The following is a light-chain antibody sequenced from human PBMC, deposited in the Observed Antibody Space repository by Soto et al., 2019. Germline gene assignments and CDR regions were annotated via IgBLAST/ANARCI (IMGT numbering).Light chain of an antibody. CDR3: QQYNNWPLT. V-gene: IGKV3-15*01. Sequence: EIVMTQSPDTLSVSPGERATLSCRASQSVSRKLAWYQQNPGQAPRLLIHGASTRATGIPARFSGSGSGTEFTLTISSLQSEDFAVYYCQQYNNWPLTFGQGTRLEMK. CDR1: QSVSRK. CDR2: GAS. J-gene: IGKJ5*01.